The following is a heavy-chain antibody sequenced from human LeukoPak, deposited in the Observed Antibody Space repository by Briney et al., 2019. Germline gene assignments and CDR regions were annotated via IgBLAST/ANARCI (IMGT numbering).Heavy chain of an antibody. CDR2: IYYSGST. CDR1: GGSISSYY. V-gene: IGHV4-59*01. J-gene: IGHJ4*02. CDR3: ARATLRTMVRGVIFDY. Sequence: SETLSLTCTVSGGSISSYYWGWIRQPPGKGLEWIGYIYYSGSTNYNPSLKSRVTISVDTSKNQFSLKLSSVTAADTAVYYCARATLRTMVRGVIFDYWGQGTLVTVSS. D-gene: IGHD3-10*01.